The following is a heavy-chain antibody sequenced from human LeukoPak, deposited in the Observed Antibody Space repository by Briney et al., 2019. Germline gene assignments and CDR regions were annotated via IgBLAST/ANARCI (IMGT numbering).Heavy chain of an antibody. Sequence: GGSLRLSCAASGFTFSSYDMHWVRQATGKGLEWVSAIGTAGDTYYPGSVKGRFTISRENAKNSLYLRMNSLRAGDTAVYYCARSYGAGAFDIWGQGTMVTVSS. CDR3: ARSYGAGAFDI. D-gene: IGHD1-26*01. CDR2: IGTAGDT. V-gene: IGHV3-13*01. CDR1: GFTFSSYD. J-gene: IGHJ3*02.